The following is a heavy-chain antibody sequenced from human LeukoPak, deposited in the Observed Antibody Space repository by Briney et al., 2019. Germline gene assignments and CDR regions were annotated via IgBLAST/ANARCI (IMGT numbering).Heavy chain of an antibody. J-gene: IGHJ4*02. CDR3: AKDPGLNYYDSSGYIDY. D-gene: IGHD3-22*01. Sequence: GGSLRLSCAASGFTFSSYAMSWVRQAPGEGLEWVSAISGSGGSTYYADSVKGRFTISRDNSKNTLYLQMNRLRAEDTAVYYCAKDPGLNYYDSSGYIDYWGQGTLVTVSS. CDR2: ISGSGGST. CDR1: GFTFSSYA. V-gene: IGHV3-23*01.